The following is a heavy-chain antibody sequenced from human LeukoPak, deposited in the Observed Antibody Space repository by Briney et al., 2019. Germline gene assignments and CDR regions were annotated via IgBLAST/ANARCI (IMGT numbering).Heavy chain of an antibody. CDR2: ISPYNGNA. V-gene: IGHV1-18*04. CDR3: ARDRDYGSVYYGMDV. CDR1: GYSFTNYG. Sequence: ASVKVSCKASGYSFTNYGISWVRQAPGQGLEWMGWISPYNGNANYAQNFQARVTLTTDTSTNTAYMDLRNLRSDDTAVYYCARDRDYGSVYYGMDVWGQGTTVTVSS. J-gene: IGHJ6*02. D-gene: IGHD3-10*01.